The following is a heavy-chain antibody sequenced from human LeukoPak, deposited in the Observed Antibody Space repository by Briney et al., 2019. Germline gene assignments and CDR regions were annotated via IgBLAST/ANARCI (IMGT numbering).Heavy chain of an antibody. CDR3: ASTCSGGSCYHNWFDP. V-gene: IGHV1-69*06. Sequence: SVKVSCTASGGTFSSYAISWERQAPGQGLDWMGGIIPIFGTANYAQKCQGRVTITADKSTSTAYMELSSLRSEDTAVYYCASTCSGGSCYHNWFDPWGQGTLVTVSS. CDR2: IIPIFGTA. CDR1: GGTFSSYA. D-gene: IGHD2-15*01. J-gene: IGHJ5*02.